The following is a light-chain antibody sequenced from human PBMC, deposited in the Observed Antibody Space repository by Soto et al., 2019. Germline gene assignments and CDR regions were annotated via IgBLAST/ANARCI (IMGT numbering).Light chain of an antibody. CDR3: QQYNTHSGT. V-gene: IGKV1-5*01. J-gene: IGKJ1*01. CDR2: DAS. Sequence: DIQMTQSPSTLSASLGDRVTITCRASQTVNAWLAWYQHKPGKAPKPLIYDASILESGVPARFSGSGSGTEFIRTISSVQRDDVGTYYCQQYNTHSGTFGQGTKVEIK. CDR1: QTVNAW.